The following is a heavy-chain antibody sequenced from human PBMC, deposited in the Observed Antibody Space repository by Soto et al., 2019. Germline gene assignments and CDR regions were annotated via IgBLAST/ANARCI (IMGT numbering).Heavy chain of an antibody. CDR2: IKSKPDGGTT. J-gene: IGHJ4*02. CDR1: GFTFSNAW. V-gene: IGHV3-15*07. CDR3: STGGYYFDY. D-gene: IGHD5-12*01. Sequence: GGSLRLSCAGSGFTFSNAWMNWVRQAPGKGLEWVGRIKSKPDGGTTDYAAPVKGRFTISRDDSKNTVYLQINSLKNEDTAKYYCSTGGYYFDYWGQGTQVTVSS.